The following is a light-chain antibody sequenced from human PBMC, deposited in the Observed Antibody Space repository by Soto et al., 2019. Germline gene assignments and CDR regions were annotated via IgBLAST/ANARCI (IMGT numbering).Light chain of an antibody. CDR2: YAS. CDR1: QTVSSN. V-gene: IGKV3-15*01. CDR3: QQYNYWPRT. Sequence: EIVMTQSPATLSVSPGERATLSCRASQTVSSNLAWYQQKPGQAPRLLIYYASTRAAGIPARFSGSGSGTEFTLTISSLQSEDFALYYCQQYNYWPRTFGQGTKVEIK. J-gene: IGKJ1*01.